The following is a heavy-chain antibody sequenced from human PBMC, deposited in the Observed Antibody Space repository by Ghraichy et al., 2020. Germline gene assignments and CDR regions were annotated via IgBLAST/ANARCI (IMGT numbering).Heavy chain of an antibody. J-gene: IGHJ4*02. V-gene: IGHV3-74*01. CDR3: GRVSFIEPHSSMIDC. CDR1: GFIFSSHW. D-gene: IGHD3-16*02. CDR2: INSDGSST. Sequence: GGSLRLSCAASGFIFSSHWMDWVRHVPGKGLVWVSRINSDGSSTNYADSVKGRFTISRDNAKNTLYLQMNSLRAEDTAVYYCGRVSFIEPHSSMIDCWGQGTQVTVSS.